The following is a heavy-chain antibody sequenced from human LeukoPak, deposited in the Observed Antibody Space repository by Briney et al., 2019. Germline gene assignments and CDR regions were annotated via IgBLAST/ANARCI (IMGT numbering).Heavy chain of an antibody. CDR2: MYHSGSS. V-gene: IGHV4-39*01. D-gene: IGHD5-18*01. CDR3: ARHYGYGNGYIDY. CDR1: GGSISSNSYY. J-gene: IGHJ4*02. Sequence: SETLSLTCTVSGGSISSNSYYWGWIRQPPGKGLECIGSMYHSGSSYYNPSLKSRVTISVDTSKNQFSLKLSSVTAADTAVYYCARHYGYGNGYIDYWGQGTLVTVSS.